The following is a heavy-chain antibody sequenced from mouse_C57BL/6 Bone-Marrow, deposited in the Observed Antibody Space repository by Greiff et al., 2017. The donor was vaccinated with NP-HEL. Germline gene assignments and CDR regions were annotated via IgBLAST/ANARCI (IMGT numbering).Heavy chain of an antibody. CDR3: AARLGFGYYFDY. J-gene: IGHJ2*01. D-gene: IGHD4-1*01. V-gene: IGHV14-2*01. Sequence: EVQVVESGAELVKPGASVKLSCTASGFNIKDYYMHWVKQRTEQGLEWIGRIDPEDGETKYAPKFQGKATITADTSSNTAYLQLSSLTSEDTAVYYCAARLGFGYYFDYWGQGTTLTVSS. CDR2: IDPEDGET. CDR1: GFNIKDYY.